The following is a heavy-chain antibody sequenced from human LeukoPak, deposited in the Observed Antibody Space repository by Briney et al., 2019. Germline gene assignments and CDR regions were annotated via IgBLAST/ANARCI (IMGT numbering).Heavy chain of an antibody. J-gene: IGHJ4*02. V-gene: IGHV3-72*01. CDR1: GFTLSDHF. D-gene: IGHD2-15*01. Sequence: GGSLRLSCAASGFTLSDHFMHWVRQAPGKGLEWVGRITNKVSSYTTEYAASVKGRFTISGDDSKNSVYLQMNSLKTEDTAVYYCARASTNSGGSFRRVDYWGQGTLVTVSS. CDR2: ITNKVSSYTT. CDR3: ARASTNSGGSFRRVDY.